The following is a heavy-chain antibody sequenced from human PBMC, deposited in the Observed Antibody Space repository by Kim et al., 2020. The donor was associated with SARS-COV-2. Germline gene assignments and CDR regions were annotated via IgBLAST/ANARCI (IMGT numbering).Heavy chain of an antibody. J-gene: IGHJ6*02. CDR2: ISAYNGNT. V-gene: IGHV1-18*01. CDR3: ARDVLAVAGWYYYYYGMDV. Sequence: ASVKVSCKASGYTFTSYGISWVRQAPGQGLEWMGWISAYNGNTNYAQKLQGRVTMTTDTSTSTAYMELRSLRSDDTAVYYCARDVLAVAGWYYYYYGMDVWGQGTTVTVSS. CDR1: GYTFTSYG. D-gene: IGHD6-19*01.